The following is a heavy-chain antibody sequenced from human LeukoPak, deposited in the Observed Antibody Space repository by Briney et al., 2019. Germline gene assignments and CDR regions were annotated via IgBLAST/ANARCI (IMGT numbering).Heavy chain of an antibody. CDR1: RDSVSRVNY. Sequence: PPQTPSPTPTLSRDSVSRVNYWGWIRQPPGKGLECIGSIYHSGNTYYNPSLKSRVTISVDTSKNQFSLILSSVTAADTAVYFCAGWAIGYQPRSFDYWGQGTLVTVSS. CDR3: AGWAIGYQPRSFDY. CDR2: IYHSGNT. J-gene: IGHJ4*02. V-gene: IGHV4-38-2*02. D-gene: IGHD2-2*01.